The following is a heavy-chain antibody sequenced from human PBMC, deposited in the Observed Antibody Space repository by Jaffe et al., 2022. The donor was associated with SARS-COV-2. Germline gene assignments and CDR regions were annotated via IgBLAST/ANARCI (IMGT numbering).Heavy chain of an antibody. Sequence: QVQLVQSGAEVKKPGASVKVSCKASGYTFTSYGISWVRQAPGQGLEWMGWISAYNGNTNYAQKLQGRVTMTTDTSTSTAYMELRSLRSDDTAVYYCASSEWEPSHYYYGMDVWGQGTTVTVSS. J-gene: IGHJ6*02. V-gene: IGHV1-18*01. CDR1: GYTFTSYG. CDR3: ASSEWEPSHYYYGMDV. CDR2: ISAYNGNT. D-gene: IGHD1-26*01.